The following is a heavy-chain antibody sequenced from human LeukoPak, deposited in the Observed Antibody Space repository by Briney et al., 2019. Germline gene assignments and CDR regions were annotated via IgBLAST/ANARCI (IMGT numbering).Heavy chain of an antibody. CDR2: IHSGGNK. D-gene: IGHD4-17*01. V-gene: IGHV3-66*01. CDR1: GFTVSSNY. J-gene: IGHJ4*02. CDR3: ARVPDFGQLRYQVIPYYFDY. Sequence: PGGSLRLSCAASGFTVSSNYMSWVRQAPGKGLEWVSVIHSGGNKYYADSVKGRFTISRDNSKNTLYLQMNSLRDEDTAVYYCARVPDFGQLRYQVIPYYFDYWGQGTLVTVSP.